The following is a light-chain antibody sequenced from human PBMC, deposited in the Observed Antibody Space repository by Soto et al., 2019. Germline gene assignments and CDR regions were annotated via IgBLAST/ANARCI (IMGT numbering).Light chain of an antibody. V-gene: IGKV1-33*01. CDR3: QQYSHLIT. CDR2: DAS. CDR1: QDISNY. Sequence: EIQMTQSTSSLSASVGDRVTITCQASQDISNYLNWYQQKLGKXPXXLIYDASNLETGVPSRFSGSGSGTDFTFTISSLQPEDIATYYCQQYSHLITFGQGTRLEIK. J-gene: IGKJ5*01.